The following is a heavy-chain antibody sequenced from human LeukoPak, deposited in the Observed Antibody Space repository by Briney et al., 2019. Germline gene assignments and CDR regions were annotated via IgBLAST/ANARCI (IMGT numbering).Heavy chain of an antibody. Sequence: PGGSLRLSCAASGFTFDDYGMSWVRQAPGKGLEWVSGINWNGGSTGYADSVKGRFTISRDDAKNYLFLQMNSLRAGDTAFYYCARELDGSVDYWGQGSLVTVSS. D-gene: IGHD3-10*01. CDR2: INWNGGST. J-gene: IGHJ4*02. CDR3: ARELDGSVDY. CDR1: GFTFDDYG. V-gene: IGHV3-20*04.